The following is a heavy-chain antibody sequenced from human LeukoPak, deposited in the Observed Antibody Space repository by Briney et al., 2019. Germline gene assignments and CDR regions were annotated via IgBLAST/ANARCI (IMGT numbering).Heavy chain of an antibody. D-gene: IGHD4-17*01. CDR1: GFTFSSYG. J-gene: IGHJ5*02. CDR2: IRYDGSNK. CDR3: AKGHTVTTSLINWFDP. Sequence: PGGSLRLSCAAPGFTFSSYGVHWVRQAPGKGLEWVAFIRYDGSNKYYADSVKGRFTISRDNSKNTLYLQMNSLRAEDTAVYYCAKGHTVTTSLINWFDPWGQGTLVTVSS. V-gene: IGHV3-30*02.